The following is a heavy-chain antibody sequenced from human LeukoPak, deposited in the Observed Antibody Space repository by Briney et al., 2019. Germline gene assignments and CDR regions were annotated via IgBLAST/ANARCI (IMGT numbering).Heavy chain of an antibody. CDR2: IIPIFGTA. Sequence: GASVKVSCKASGGTFSSYAISWVRQAPGQGLEWMGGIIPIFGTANYAQKFQGRVTITADESTSTAYMELRSLRSDDTAVYYCARVSPWMRAPIWGQGTMVTVSS. CDR1: GGTFSSYA. V-gene: IGHV1-69*13. D-gene: IGHD1-1*01. CDR3: ARVSPWMRAPI. J-gene: IGHJ3*02.